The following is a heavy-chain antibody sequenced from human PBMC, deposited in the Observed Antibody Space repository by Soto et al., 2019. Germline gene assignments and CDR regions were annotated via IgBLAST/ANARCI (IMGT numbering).Heavy chain of an antibody. CDR1: GGSISTNY. D-gene: IGHD5-12*01. V-gene: IGHV4-59*01. CDR3: ARYPNYSNSVYYSGNWFDP. J-gene: IGHJ5*02. Sequence: QAQLQESGPGLVKPSETLSLTCTVSGGSISTNYWSWIRQSPGKGLEWIGYFYYSGSTDYNPSLKSRATISVDASRNQFSLTLSSVTAADTAVYYCARYPNYSNSVYYSGNWFDPWGQGILVTVSS. CDR2: FYYSGST.